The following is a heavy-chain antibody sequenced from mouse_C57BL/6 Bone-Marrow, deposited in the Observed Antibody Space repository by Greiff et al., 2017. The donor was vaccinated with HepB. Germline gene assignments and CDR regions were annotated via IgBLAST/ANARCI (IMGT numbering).Heavy chain of an antibody. CDR3: APWPYGSSYLAWFAY. D-gene: IGHD1-1*01. V-gene: IGHV1-81*01. Sequence: QVQLQQSGAELARPGASVKLSCKASGYTFTSYGISWVKQRTGQGLEWIGEIYPRSGNTYYNEKFKGKATLTADKSSSTAYMELRSLTSEDSAVYFCAPWPYGSSYLAWFAYWGQGTLVTVSA. CDR1: GYTFTSYG. J-gene: IGHJ3*01. CDR2: IYPRSGNT.